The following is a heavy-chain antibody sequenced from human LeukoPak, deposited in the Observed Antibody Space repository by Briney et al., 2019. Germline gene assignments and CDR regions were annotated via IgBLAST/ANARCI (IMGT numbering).Heavy chain of an antibody. J-gene: IGHJ4*02. V-gene: IGHV5-51*01. CDR2: IHPGDSDT. D-gene: IGHD6-13*01. Sequence: GESLQISCQGSGYSFTSYWIGWVRQMPGKGLEWMGIIHPGDSDTRYSPSFQGQVTISADKSISTAYLQWSSLKVSDTAMYYCARGTTTSDSSSWYADYFDYWGQGTLVTVSS. CDR3: ARGTTTSDSSSWYADYFDY. CDR1: GYSFTSYW.